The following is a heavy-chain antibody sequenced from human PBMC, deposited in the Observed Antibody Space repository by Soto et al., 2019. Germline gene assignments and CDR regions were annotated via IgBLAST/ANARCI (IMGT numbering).Heavy chain of an antibody. CDR1: GGSISSYY. J-gene: IGHJ5*02. CDR3: ARTLEAAGTENWFDP. V-gene: IGHV4-4*07. D-gene: IGHD6-13*01. CDR2: IYSSGST. Sequence: SETLSLTCSVSGGSISSYYWSWIRQPAGKGLEWIGRIYSSGSTKYNPSLKRRVIMSVDTSKNQFSLKLYSVTAADTAVYYCARTLEAAGTENWFDPWGQGTLVTVSS.